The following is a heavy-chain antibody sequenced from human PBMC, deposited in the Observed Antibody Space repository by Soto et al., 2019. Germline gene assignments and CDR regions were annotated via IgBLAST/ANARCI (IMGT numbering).Heavy chain of an antibody. CDR3: AREFGFKYSSWGMDV. V-gene: IGHV4-59*12. D-gene: IGHD6-19*01. J-gene: IGHJ6*02. Sequence: SETLSLTCTVSGGSISSYYWSWIRQPPGKGLEWIGYIYYSGSTNYNPSLKSRVTISVDTSKNQFSLKLSSVTAADTAVYYCAREFGFKYSSWGMDVWGQGTTVTVSS. CDR1: GGSISSYY. CDR2: IYYSGST.